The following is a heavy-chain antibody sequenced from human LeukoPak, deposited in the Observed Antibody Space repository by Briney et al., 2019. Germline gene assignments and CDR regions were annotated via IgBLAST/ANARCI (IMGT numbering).Heavy chain of an antibody. CDR2: IIPIFGTA. CDR1: GGTFSSYA. CDR3: ARGDLKGYCSGGSCYFDY. D-gene: IGHD2-15*01. V-gene: IGHV1-69*13. Sequence: SVKVSCKASGGTFSSYAISWVRQAPGQGLEWMGGIIPIFGTANYAQKFQGRVTITADESTSTAYMELSSPRSEDTAVYYCARGDLKGYCSGGSCYFDYWGQGTLVTVSS. J-gene: IGHJ4*02.